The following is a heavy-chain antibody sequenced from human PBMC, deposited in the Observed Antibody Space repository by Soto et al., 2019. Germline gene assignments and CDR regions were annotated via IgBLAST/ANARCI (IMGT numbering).Heavy chain of an antibody. V-gene: IGHV1-8*01. J-gene: IGHJ6*02. Sequence: QVQLVQSGAEVKKPGASVKVSCKASGYTFTSYDINWVRQATGQGLEWMGWMNPNSGNTGYAQKFKGRVTMNRNTSISTDYMEQSSLTSEDTAVYYCAREKTAYGMDVWGQGTTVTVSS. CDR2: MNPNSGNT. CDR3: AREKTAYGMDV. CDR1: GYTFTSYD.